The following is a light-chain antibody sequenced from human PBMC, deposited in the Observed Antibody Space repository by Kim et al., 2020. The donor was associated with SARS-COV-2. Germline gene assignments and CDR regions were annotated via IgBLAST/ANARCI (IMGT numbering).Light chain of an antibody. CDR3: QSYDSRLSGYG. CDR2: ANS. V-gene: IGLV1-40*01. Sequence: RVNTSCPGSNSNIGAPSDIQCYQHLPGTAPQPLISANSNRPSGVPDRFSGSMSGSSASLAISGLQAEDEADYYCQSYDSRLSGYGFGSGTKVTVL. J-gene: IGLJ6*01. CDR1: NSNIGAPSD.